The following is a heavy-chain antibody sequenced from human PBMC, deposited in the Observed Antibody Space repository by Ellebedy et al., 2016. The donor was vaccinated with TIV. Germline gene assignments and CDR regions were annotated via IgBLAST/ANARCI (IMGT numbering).Heavy chain of an antibody. V-gene: IGHV3-13*01. D-gene: IGHD6-13*01. CDR1: GFTFSSYD. CDR2: IGTAGDT. Sequence: GESLKISCAASGFTFSSYDMHWVRQPTGKGLEWVSAIGTAGDTYYPGSVKGRFTISRDNAKNSLYLQMNSLRAGDTAVYYCARGEQQLVSGYYYYGMDVWGQGTTVTVSS. J-gene: IGHJ6*02. CDR3: ARGEQQLVSGYYYYGMDV.